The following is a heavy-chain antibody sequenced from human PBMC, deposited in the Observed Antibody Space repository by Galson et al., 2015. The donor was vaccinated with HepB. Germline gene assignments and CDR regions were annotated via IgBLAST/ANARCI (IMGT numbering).Heavy chain of an antibody. J-gene: IGHJ4*02. CDR3: ARDGAIIGYGDYYYFDY. CDR1: GYTFTGYY. D-gene: IGHD4-17*01. CDR2: INPNSGGT. Sequence: SVKVSCKASGYTFTGYYMHWVRQAPGQGLEWMGWINPNSGGTNYAQKFQGRVTMTRDTSISTAYMELSRLRSDDTAVYYCARDGAIIGYGDYYYFDYWGQGTLVTVSS. V-gene: IGHV1-2*02.